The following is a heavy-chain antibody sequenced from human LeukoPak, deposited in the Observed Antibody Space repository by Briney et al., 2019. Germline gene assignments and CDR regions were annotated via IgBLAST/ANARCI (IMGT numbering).Heavy chain of an antibody. V-gene: IGHV4-61*09. D-gene: IGHD1-26*01. CDR2: INHSGST. J-gene: IGHJ5*02. CDR1: GGSISSGSYY. Sequence: SQTLSLTCTVSGGSISSGSYYWSWIRQPAGKGLEWIGEINHSGSTNYIPSLKSRVTISVDTSKNQFSLKLSSVTAADTAVYYCARGSKMLGYNWFDPWGQGTLVTVSS. CDR3: ARGSKMLGYNWFDP.